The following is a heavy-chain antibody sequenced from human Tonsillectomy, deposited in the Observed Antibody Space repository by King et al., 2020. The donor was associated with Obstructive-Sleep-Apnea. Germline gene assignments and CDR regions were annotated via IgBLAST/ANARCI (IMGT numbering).Heavy chain of an antibody. Sequence: EVQLVESGGGLVQPGGSLRLSCAASGFTFSNYWMFWVRQAPGKGLEWVAKIKQDGSEKYYVDSVKGRFTISRDNAKKSLYLQMNSLRAEDTAVYHCARGHAYYSGMDVWGQGTTVTVSS. CDR1: GFTFSNYW. J-gene: IGHJ6*02. CDR2: IKQDGSEK. V-gene: IGHV3-7*03. CDR3: ARGHAYYSGMDV.